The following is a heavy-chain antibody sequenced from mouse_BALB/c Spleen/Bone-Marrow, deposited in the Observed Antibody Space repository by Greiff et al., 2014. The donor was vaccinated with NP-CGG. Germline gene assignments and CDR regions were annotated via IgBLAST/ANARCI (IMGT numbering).Heavy chain of an antibody. CDR2: IHPSNGST. V-gene: IGHV1S81*02. J-gene: IGHJ4*01. Sequence: VQLQQSGTELVKPGASVKLSCKASGYTFTSYWIHWVKQRPGQGLEWIGEIHPSNGSTNYSEKFKTKATLTVDKSSTTAHMQLRSLTSEDSAVYYCARGTARAMMDYWGQGTSVTVSS. CDR1: GYTFTSYW. CDR3: ARGTARAMMDY. D-gene: IGHD3-2*01.